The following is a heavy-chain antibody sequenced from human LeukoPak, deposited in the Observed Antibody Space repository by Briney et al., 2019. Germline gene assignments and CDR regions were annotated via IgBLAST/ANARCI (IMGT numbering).Heavy chain of an antibody. D-gene: IGHD3-3*01. J-gene: IGHJ5*02. CDR2: MNPNSGNT. Sequence: GASVKVSCKASGYTFTSYDINWVRQATGQGLEWMGWMNPNSGNTGYAQKFQGRATMTRNTSISTAYMELSSLRSEDTAVYYCARDRRITIFGVVTPKKYNWFDPWGQGTLVTVSS. CDR1: GYTFTSYD. V-gene: IGHV1-8*01. CDR3: ARDRRITIFGVVTPKKYNWFDP.